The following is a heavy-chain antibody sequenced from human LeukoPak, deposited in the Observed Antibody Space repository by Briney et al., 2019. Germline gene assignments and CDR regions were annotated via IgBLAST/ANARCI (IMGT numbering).Heavy chain of an antibody. CDR2: IKQDGSEK. J-gene: IGHJ3*02. V-gene: IGHV3-7*01. Sequence: LPGGSLRLSCAASGFTFSSYWMSWVRQAPGKGLEWVANIKQDGSEKYYVDSVKGRFTISRDNAKNSLYLQMNSLRAEDTAVYYCARDAAIKRWLPLDAFDIWGQGTMVTVSS. CDR1: GFTFSSYW. D-gene: IGHD5-24*01. CDR3: ARDAAIKRWLPLDAFDI.